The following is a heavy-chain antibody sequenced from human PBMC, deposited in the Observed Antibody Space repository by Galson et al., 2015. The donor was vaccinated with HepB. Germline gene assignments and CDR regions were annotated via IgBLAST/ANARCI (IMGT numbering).Heavy chain of an antibody. CDR2: ISSSDSST. J-gene: IGHJ6*03. CDR3: ARDWTRFCPMDV. D-gene: IGHD3/OR15-3a*01. V-gene: IGHV3-11*01. CDR1: GFSVSDYY. Sequence: SLRLSCAVSGFSVSDYYLSWVRQAPGKGPEWVSYISSSDSSTYYADFAKGRFTISRDNANNSLYLQMHSLRAEDTAVYYCARDWTRFCPMDVWGKGTTVTVSS.